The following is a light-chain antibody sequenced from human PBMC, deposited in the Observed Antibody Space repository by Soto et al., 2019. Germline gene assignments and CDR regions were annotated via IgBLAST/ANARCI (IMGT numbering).Light chain of an antibody. J-gene: IGKJ2*01. CDR2: DAS. CDR1: QSVSSSY. V-gene: IGKV3-20*01. CDR3: QQFGSSPYT. Sequence: EIVLTQSPGTLSLSPGERATLSSRASQSVSSSYLAWYQQKPGQAPRLLIYDASSRATGIPDRFSGSGSGIDFTLTISRLEPEDFAVYFCQQFGSSPYTFGQGTKLEIK.